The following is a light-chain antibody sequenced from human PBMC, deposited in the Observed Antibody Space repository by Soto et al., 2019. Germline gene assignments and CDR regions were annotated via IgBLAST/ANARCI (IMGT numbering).Light chain of an antibody. CDR1: SSDVGGYNY. CDR3: CSYAASYTLV. V-gene: IGLV2-11*01. Sequence: QSALTQPRSVSGSPGQSVTISCTGTSSDVGGYNYVSWYQQPPGKAPKLMISDVSKRPSGDPDRFSGSKSGNTASLTISGLQAEDEADYYCCSYAASYTLVFGGGTKLTVL. CDR2: DVS. J-gene: IGLJ2*01.